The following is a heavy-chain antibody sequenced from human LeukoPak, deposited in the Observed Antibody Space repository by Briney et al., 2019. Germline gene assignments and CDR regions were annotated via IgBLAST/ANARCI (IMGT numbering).Heavy chain of an antibody. CDR2: ISSSSSYI. V-gene: IGHV3-21*01. D-gene: IGHD6-13*01. CDR3: ARNRAAAGPYYFDY. Sequence: GGSLRLSCAASGFTFSSYSMNWVRQAPGKGLEWVSSISSSSSYIHYADSVKGRFTISRDNAKNSLYLQMNSLRAEDTAVYYCARNRAAAGPYYFDYWGQGTLVTASS. J-gene: IGHJ4*02. CDR1: GFTFSSYS.